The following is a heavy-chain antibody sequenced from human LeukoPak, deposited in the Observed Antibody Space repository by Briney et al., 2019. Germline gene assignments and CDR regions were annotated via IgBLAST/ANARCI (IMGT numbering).Heavy chain of an antibody. CDR2: IGSTDT. J-gene: IGHJ3*02. V-gene: IGHV3-23*01. CDR1: GFTFNIFA. D-gene: IGHD1-1*01. Sequence: GGSLGLSCAASGFTFNIFAMSWVRQAPGKGLGWDSTIGSTDTYYADSVKGRSTISRNNSKNPLHLQMNTLIAETTAIYYCANDSIDHNGVYDAFDMWGQGTLVSVSS. CDR3: ANDSIDHNGVYDAFDM.